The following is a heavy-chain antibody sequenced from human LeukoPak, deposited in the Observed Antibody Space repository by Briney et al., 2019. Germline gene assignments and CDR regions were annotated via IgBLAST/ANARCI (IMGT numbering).Heavy chain of an antibody. J-gene: IGHJ4*02. D-gene: IGHD3-22*01. CDR1: GFTFSDYY. CDR3: AKAHKIYDSSGYDY. CDR2: ISISSSSI. V-gene: IGHV3-11*01. Sequence: GGSLRLSCAASGFTFSDYYMSWMRQAPGKGLEWVSYISISSSSIYYADSVKGRFTISRDNAKNSLYLQMNTLRAEDTAMYYCAKAHKIYDSSGYDYWGQGTLVTVSS.